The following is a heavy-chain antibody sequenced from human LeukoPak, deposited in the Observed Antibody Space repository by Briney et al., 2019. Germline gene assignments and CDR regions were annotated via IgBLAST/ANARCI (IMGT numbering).Heavy chain of an antibody. CDR1: GFTFSSYS. V-gene: IGHV3-30*03. CDR2: ISYDGSNK. Sequence: GGSLRLSCAASGFTFSSYSMNWVRQAPGKGLEWVAVISYDGSNKYYADSVKGRFTISRDNSKNTLYLQMNSLRAEDTAVYYCARHSGPGSYNWFDPWGQGTLVTVSS. CDR3: ARHSGPGSYNWFDP. J-gene: IGHJ5*02. D-gene: IGHD3-10*01.